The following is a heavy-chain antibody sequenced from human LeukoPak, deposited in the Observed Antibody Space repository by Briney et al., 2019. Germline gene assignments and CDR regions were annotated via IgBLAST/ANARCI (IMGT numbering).Heavy chain of an antibody. CDR1: GFSFRSFA. D-gene: IGHD2-15*01. CDR3: ARDPLGYCSGGSCYPYYFDY. V-gene: IGHV3-30-3*01. J-gene: IGHJ4*02. CDR2: ISYDGSNE. Sequence: GGSLRLSCAASGFSFRSFAMHWVRQAPGKGLEWVTLISYDGSNEYYADSVKGRFTIPRDNSKNTLYLQMNSLRAEDTAVFYCARDPLGYCSGGSCYPYYFDYWGQGTLVTVSS.